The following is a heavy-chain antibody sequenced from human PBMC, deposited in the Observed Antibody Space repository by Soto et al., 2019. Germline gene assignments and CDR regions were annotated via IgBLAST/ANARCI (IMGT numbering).Heavy chain of an antibody. J-gene: IGHJ4*02. D-gene: IGHD5-12*01. CDR3: VRHAQWIIRAY. V-gene: IGHV4-30-2*01. Sequence: TAETLSLTYAVSGGSISSGGYSWSWIRQPPGKGLEWIGYIYHSGSTYYNPSLKSRVTISVDRSKNQFSLKLSSVTAADTAVYYCVRHAQWIIRAYWGQGSLVTVS. CDR1: GGSISSGGYS. CDR2: IYHSGST.